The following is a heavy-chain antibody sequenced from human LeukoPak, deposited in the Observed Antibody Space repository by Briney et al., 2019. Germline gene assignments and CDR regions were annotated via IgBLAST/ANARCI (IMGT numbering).Heavy chain of an antibody. V-gene: IGHV4-59*01. J-gene: IGHJ4*02. CDR3: ARDVLAAAGTYDY. Sequence: SETLSLTCAVYGGSFSGDFWSWIRQSPGKGLEWIGSIYYSGSTNYNPSLKSRVTISADRFKNQLSLKLSSVTAADTAVYFCARDVLAAAGTYDYWGQGTLVTVSS. CDR1: GGSFSGDF. CDR2: IYYSGST. D-gene: IGHD6-13*01.